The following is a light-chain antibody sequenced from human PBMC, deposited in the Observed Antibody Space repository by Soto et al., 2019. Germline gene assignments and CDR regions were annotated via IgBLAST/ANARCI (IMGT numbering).Light chain of an antibody. V-gene: IGKV3-20*01. J-gene: IGKJ5*01. CDR1: QSVRSER. Sequence: EVVLTQTPDTLSLSPGERATLSCRASQSVRSERLAWYQHKRGQAPRLVIFDASSRATGIPERFSGSGSGTDFTLTITRLEPEDFAVYFCQQYDVSPNTFGLGTRLEIK. CDR3: QQYDVSPNT. CDR2: DAS.